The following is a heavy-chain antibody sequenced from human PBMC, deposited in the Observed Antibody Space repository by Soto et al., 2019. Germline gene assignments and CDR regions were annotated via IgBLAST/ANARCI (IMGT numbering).Heavy chain of an antibody. CDR2: IIPILGIA. V-gene: IGHV1-69*02. CDR1: GGTYSSYT. Sequence: QVQLVQSGAEVKKPGSSVKVSCKASGGTYSSYTISWVLQAPGQGLEWMGRIIPILGIANYAQKFQGRVTITADKSTSTAYMELSSLRSEDTAVDYCARGTGGDAFDIWGQGTMVTVSS. CDR3: ARGTGGDAFDI. J-gene: IGHJ3*02.